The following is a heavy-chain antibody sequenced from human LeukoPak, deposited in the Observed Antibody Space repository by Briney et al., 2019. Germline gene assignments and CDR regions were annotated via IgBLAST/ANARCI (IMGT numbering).Heavy chain of an antibody. D-gene: IGHD3-22*01. CDR2: ISYDGSNK. J-gene: IGHJ4*02. Sequence: GRSLRLSCAASGLTFSSYAMHWVRQAPGKGLEWVAVISYDGSNKYYADSVKGRFTISRDNSKNTLYLQMNSLRAEDTAVYYCARGDRDYYDSSGYFDWGQGTLVTVSS. V-gene: IGHV3-30-3*01. CDR1: GLTFSSYA. CDR3: ARGDRDYYDSSGYFD.